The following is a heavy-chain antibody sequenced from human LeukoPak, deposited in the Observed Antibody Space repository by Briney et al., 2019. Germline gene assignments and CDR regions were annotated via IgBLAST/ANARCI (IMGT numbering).Heavy chain of an antibody. J-gene: IGHJ5*02. CDR3: AREYFTPQNWFDP. CDR1: GYTFTGYY. V-gene: IGHV1-2*02. D-gene: IGHD3-9*01. CDR2: INPNSGGT. Sequence: GASVKVSCKASGYTFTGYYMHWVRQAPGQGLEWMGWINPNSGGTDYAQKFQGRVTMTRDTSISTAYIELSRLRSDDTAVYYCAREYFTPQNWFDPWGQGTLVTVSS.